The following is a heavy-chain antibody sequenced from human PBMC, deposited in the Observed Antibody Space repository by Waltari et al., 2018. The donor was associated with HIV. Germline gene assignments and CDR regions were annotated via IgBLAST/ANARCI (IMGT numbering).Heavy chain of an antibody. CDR3: SRGRGYSYGYSDL. Sequence: QVQLVQSGAEVRKPGASVKVSCKASGYTFTNYDINWVRKAPGQGLGWMGWINPDIVNAGYAKKFQGRVTMTRDTSRSTAYMELTSLTSEDTAVYHCSRGRGYSYGYSDLWGQGTLVTVSS. CDR2: INPDIVNA. CDR1: GYTFTNYD. J-gene: IGHJ4*02. D-gene: IGHD5-18*01. V-gene: IGHV1-8*01.